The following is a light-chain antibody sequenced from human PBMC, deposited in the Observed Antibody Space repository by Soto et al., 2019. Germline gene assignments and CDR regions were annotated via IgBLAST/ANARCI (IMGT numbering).Light chain of an antibody. V-gene: IGKV1-39*01. CDR1: QSISSY. J-gene: IGKJ4*01. CDR3: QQSYSTPPT. Sequence: DIQMTQSPSSLSASVGDRVTITCRASQSISSYLNWYQQKPGKAPKFLIYAASSLQSGVPSRFRGSGSGTDFTLTISSLQPEDFATYYCQQSYSTPPTFGGGNKVEIK. CDR2: AAS.